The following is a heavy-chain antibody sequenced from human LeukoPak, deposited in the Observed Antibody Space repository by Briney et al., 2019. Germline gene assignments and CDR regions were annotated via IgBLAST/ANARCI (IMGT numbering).Heavy chain of an antibody. CDR2: IGYEGSTK. Sequence: PGGSLRLSCAASGFTFRSDGMHWVRQAPGKGLEWVRFIGYEGSTKYYVDSVKGRFTISRDNSKNTLYLQMNSLRVEDTAVYYCAKDRSTNWSLDYWGQGTLVIVSS. CDR3: AKDRSTNWSLDY. V-gene: IGHV3-30*02. CDR1: GFTFRSDG. J-gene: IGHJ4*02. D-gene: IGHD6-13*01.